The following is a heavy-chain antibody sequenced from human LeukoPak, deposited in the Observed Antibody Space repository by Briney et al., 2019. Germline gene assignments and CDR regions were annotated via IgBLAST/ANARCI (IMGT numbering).Heavy chain of an antibody. CDR3: ARGTTIFGVVNHYYFDY. CDR2: INHSGST. V-gene: IGHV4-34*01. D-gene: IGHD3-3*01. CDR1: GGSFSGYY. Sequence: SETLSLTCAVYGGSFSGYYWSWIRQPPGKGLEWIGEINHSGSTDYNPSLKSRVTISVDTSKNQFSLKLSSVTAADTAVYYCARGTTIFGVVNHYYFDYWGQGTLVTVSS. J-gene: IGHJ4*02.